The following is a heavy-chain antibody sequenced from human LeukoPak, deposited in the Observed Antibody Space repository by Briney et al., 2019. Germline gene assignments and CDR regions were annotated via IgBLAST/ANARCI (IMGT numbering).Heavy chain of an antibody. D-gene: IGHD3-10*02. CDR3: AELGITMIGGV. V-gene: IGHV3-74*03. CDR1: GFTFNMYW. J-gene: IGHJ6*04. Sequence: AGGSLRLSCVASGFTFNMYWIHWVRQAPGKGLVWVSAIKTDGSAMQYADSVKGRFAISRDNAKNSLYLQMNSLRAEDTAVYYCAELGITMIGGVWGKGTTVTISS. CDR2: IKTDGSAM.